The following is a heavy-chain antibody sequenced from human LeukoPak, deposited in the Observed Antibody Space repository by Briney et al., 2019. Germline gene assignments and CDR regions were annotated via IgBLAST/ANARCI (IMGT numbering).Heavy chain of an antibody. CDR2: IYYSGST. CDR1: GGSISSSSYY. CDR3: ARIRGYLYYFDY. D-gene: IGHD5-18*01. J-gene: IGHJ4*02. V-gene: IGHV4-39*01. Sequence: SETLSLTCTVSGGSISSSSYYWGWIRQPPGKGLEWIGSIYYSGSTYYNPSLKSRVTISVDTSKNQFSLKLSSVTAADTAAYYCARIRGYLYYFDYWGQGTLVTVSS.